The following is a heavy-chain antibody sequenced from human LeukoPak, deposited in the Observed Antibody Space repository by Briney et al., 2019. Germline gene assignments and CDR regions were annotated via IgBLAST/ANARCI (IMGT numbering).Heavy chain of an antibody. CDR3: ARAGLDSGGQHPHDC. CDR1: GFTVSSNY. D-gene: IGHD2-15*01. J-gene: IGHJ4*02. V-gene: IGHV3-66*02. Sequence: GGSLRLSCAASGFTVSSNYMSWVRQAPGKGLEWVSVIYSGYNTHYADSVKGRFTISRDNSKNTLYLQMNSRRPEDTAVYYCARAGLDSGGQHPHDCWGQGTLVTVSS. CDR2: IYSGYNT.